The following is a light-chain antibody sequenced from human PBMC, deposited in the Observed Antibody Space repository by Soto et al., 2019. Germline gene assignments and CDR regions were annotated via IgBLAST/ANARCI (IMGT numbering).Light chain of an antibody. Sequence: EIVMTQSPATLSVSPGERATLPCRASQSDSSNLAWYQQKPGQAPRLLIYGASTRATGIPARFSGSGSGTEFNLTISSLQSEDFAVYYCQQYNNWPRTFGQGTKVEIK. CDR2: GAS. CDR1: QSDSSN. J-gene: IGKJ1*01. V-gene: IGKV3-15*01. CDR3: QQYNNWPRT.